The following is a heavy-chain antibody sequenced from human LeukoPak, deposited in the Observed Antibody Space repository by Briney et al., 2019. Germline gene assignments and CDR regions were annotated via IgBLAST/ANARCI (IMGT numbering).Heavy chain of an antibody. V-gene: IGHV3-7*01. CDR2: IKEDGSET. Sequence: GGSLRLSCAASGFDFESYTMTWVRQAPGKGLEWVANIKEDGSETYYVDSVRGRFIVSRDNAKNSLYLQMSRLRAADTAIYYCARVVPCSSSSCYSLHYYMDVWGKGTTVTVSS. J-gene: IGHJ6*03. D-gene: IGHD2-15*01. CDR1: GFDFESYT. CDR3: ARVVPCSSSSCYSLHYYMDV.